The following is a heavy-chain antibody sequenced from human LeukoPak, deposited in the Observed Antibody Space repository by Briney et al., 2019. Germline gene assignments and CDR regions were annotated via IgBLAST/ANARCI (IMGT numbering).Heavy chain of an antibody. CDR2: INPSGGST. Sequence: VASVKVSCKASGYTFTSYYMHWVRQAPGQGLEWMGIINPSGGSTSYAQKFQGRVTMTRDTSTSTVYMELSSLRSEDTAVYYCATTTAQQLVTYYFDYWGQGTLVTVSS. V-gene: IGHV1-46*01. D-gene: IGHD6-13*01. CDR3: ATTTAQQLVTYYFDY. CDR1: GYTFTSYY. J-gene: IGHJ4*02.